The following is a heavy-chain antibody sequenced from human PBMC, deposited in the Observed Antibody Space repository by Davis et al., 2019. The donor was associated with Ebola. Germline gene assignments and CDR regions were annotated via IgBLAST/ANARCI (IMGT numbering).Heavy chain of an antibody. CDR1: GGSISSSNW. CDR3: ARTMIVVASFDY. D-gene: IGHD3-22*01. CDR2: INHSGST. Sequence: MPSETLSLTCAVSGGSISSSNWWRWVRQPPGKGLEWIGEINHSGSTNYNPSLKSRVTISVDTSKNKFSLKLSSVTAADTAVYYCARTMIVVASFDYWGQGTLVTVSS. V-gene: IGHV4-4*02. J-gene: IGHJ4*02.